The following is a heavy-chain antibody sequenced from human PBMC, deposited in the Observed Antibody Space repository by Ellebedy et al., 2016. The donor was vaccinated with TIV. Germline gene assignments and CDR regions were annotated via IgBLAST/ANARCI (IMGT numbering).Heavy chain of an antibody. D-gene: IGHD2-2*01. CDR3: AREVPDSTNFYYGLDV. V-gene: IGHV1-69*13. CDR1: GGTFSSYA. CDR2: VIPLFTTS. J-gene: IGHJ6*02. Sequence: AASVKVSCKASGGTFSSYAISWVRQAPGQGLEWMGGVIPLFTTSSYAQKFQGRVTITADESTSTAYMELSSLRSEDTAVYYCAREVPDSTNFYYGLDVWGQGTTVTVSS.